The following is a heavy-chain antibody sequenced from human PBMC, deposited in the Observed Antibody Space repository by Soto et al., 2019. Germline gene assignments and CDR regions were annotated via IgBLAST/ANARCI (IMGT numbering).Heavy chain of an antibody. CDR3: ARGSVVAATLFDY. CDR2: IYFTGST. Sequence: PSETLSLTCTVSGDSMSSHYWNWVRQTPGKGLEWIGCIYFTGSTIYNPSLESRVTMSVDTSKNQFSLKLNSVTAADTAAYYCARGSVVAATLFDYWGQGTLVTVSS. CDR1: GDSMSSHY. V-gene: IGHV4-59*11. D-gene: IGHD2-15*01. J-gene: IGHJ4*02.